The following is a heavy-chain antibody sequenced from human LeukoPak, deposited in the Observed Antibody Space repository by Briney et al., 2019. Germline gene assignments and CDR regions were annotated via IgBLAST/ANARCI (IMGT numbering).Heavy chain of an antibody. Sequence: SETLSLTCTVSGGSISSYYWSWIRQPPGKGLEWIGYIYYSGSTNYNPSLKSRVTISVDTSKNQFSLKLSSVTAADTAVYYCARQDIVVVPAAEIGGAVDYWGQGTLVTVSS. D-gene: IGHD2-2*01. CDR1: GGSISSYY. J-gene: IGHJ4*02. CDR3: ARQDIVVVPAAEIGGAVDY. CDR2: IYYSGST. V-gene: IGHV4-59*08.